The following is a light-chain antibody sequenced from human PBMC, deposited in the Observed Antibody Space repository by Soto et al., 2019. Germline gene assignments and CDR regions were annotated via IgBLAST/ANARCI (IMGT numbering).Light chain of an antibody. V-gene: IGKV1-5*01. CDR1: QSISSW. J-gene: IGKJ3*01. Sequence: DIQMTQSPSTLSASVGDRVTITCRASQSISSWLAWYQQKPGKAPKLLIYDASSLESGVPSRFSGSGSGTEFTLTISSLQPDDFATYYCQQYNSRLFGPGTKVDIK. CDR3: QQYNSRL. CDR2: DAS.